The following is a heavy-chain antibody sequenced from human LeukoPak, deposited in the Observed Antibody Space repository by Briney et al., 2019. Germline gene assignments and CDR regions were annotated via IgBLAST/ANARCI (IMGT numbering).Heavy chain of an antibody. D-gene: IGHD3-10*01. CDR1: GYTFTSDG. Sequence: GASVKVSCKASGYTFTSDGLSWVRQAPGQGLEWMGLISAYNGNTNYAQKFQGRVTMTTDTSTSTAYMELRSLRSDDTAVYYCARGIGRFGELFDAYDIWGQGTMVTVSS. V-gene: IGHV1-18*01. J-gene: IGHJ3*02. CDR2: ISAYNGNT. CDR3: ARGIGRFGELFDAYDI.